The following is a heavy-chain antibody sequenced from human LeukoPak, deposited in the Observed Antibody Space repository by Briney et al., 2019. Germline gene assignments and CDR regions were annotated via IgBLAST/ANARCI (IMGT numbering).Heavy chain of an antibody. CDR3: ARDPICYGSGSYYNKGDAFDI. J-gene: IGHJ3*02. Sequence: GGSLRLSCAASGFTFSSYSMNWVRQAPGKGLEWVSSISSSSSYIYYADSVKGRFTISRDNAKNSLYLQMNSLRAEDTAVYYCARDPICYGSGSYYNKGDAFDIWGQGTMVTVSS. D-gene: IGHD3-10*01. CDR1: GFTFSSYS. CDR2: ISSSSSYI. V-gene: IGHV3-21*01.